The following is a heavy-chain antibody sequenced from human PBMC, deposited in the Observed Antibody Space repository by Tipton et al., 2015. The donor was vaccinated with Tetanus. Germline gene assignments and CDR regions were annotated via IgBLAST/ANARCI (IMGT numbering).Heavy chain of an antibody. CDR1: GVSIRSYY. D-gene: IGHD6-6*01. CDR3: ARGEERAEYYFDY. CDR2: IYYSGNRGST. J-gene: IGHJ4*02. V-gene: IGHV4-59*01. Sequence: TLSLTCTVSGVSIRSYYWSWIRQPPGKGLGWIGYIYYSGNRGSTNYSPSLKSRVTISVDTAKNQISLKLTSVTAADAAVYYCARGEERAEYYFDYWGQGTLVTVSA.